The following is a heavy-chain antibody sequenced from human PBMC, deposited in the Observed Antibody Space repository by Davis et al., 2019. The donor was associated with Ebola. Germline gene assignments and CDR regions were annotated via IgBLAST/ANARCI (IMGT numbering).Heavy chain of an antibody. D-gene: IGHD2/OR15-2a*01. V-gene: IGHV3-23*01. CDR1: QFTFSSYA. CDR2: ISGTGATS. CDR3: AKGQGVNSNRPFDP. Sequence: GESLKISCVASQFTFSSYAMGWVRQAPGKALEWLSVISGTGATSYYADSVRGRFTISKDKSNNTLYLQMNSLRAEDTAVYYCAKGQGVNSNRPFDPWGQGTLVTVSS. J-gene: IGHJ5*02.